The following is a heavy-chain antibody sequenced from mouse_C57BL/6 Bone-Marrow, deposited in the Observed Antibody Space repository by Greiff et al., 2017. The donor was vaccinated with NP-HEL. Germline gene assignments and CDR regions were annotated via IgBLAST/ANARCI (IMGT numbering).Heavy chain of an antibody. CDR1: GFTFSDAW. D-gene: IGHD2-3*01. J-gene: IGHJ3*01. Sequence: EVKLMESGGGLVQPGGSMKLSCAASGFTFSDAWMDWVRQSPEKGLEWVAEIRNKANNHATYYAESVKGRFTISRDDSKSSVYLQMNSLRAEDTGIYYCTRGDDGYLAWFAYWGQGTLVTVSA. V-gene: IGHV6-6*01. CDR3: TRGDDGYLAWFAY. CDR2: IRNKANNHAT.